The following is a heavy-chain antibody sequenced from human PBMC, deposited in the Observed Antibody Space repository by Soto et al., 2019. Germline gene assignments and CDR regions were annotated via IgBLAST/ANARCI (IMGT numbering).Heavy chain of an antibody. CDR1: GYTFTSYG. CDR2: ISAYNGNT. CDR3: ARVRITIFGVVIAQPSSGMDV. V-gene: IGHV1-18*04. Sequence: ASLKVSCKASGYTFTSYGISWVRQAPGQGLEWMGWISAYNGNTNYAQKLQGRVTMTTDTSTSTAYMELRSLRSDDTAVYYCARVRITIFGVVIAQPSSGMDVWGQGTTVTVSS. D-gene: IGHD3-3*01. J-gene: IGHJ6*02.